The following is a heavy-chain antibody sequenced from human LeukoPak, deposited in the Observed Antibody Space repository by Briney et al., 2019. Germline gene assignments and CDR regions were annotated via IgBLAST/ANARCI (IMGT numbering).Heavy chain of an antibody. CDR2: FYSGGST. CDR3: ARVVAAAGTSWVFDY. V-gene: IGHV3-53*01. D-gene: IGHD6-13*01. Sequence: PGGSLRLSCAASGFTVSSNYMSWVRQAPGKGLEWVSVFYSGGSTYYADSVKGRFTISRDNSKNTLYLQMNSLRAEDTAVYYCARVVAAAGTSWVFDYWGQGTLVTVSS. J-gene: IGHJ4*02. CDR1: GFTVSSNY.